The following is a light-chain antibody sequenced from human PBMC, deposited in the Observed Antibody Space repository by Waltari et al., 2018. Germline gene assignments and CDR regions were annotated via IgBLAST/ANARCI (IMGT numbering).Light chain of an antibody. CDR3: QQRRDWPLT. CDR2: DTS. CDR1: QSVTNY. Sequence: DIVLTQSPAILSLSPGERASLSCRASQSVTNYLAWYQQKPGQAPRLLSYDTSNRATGIPARFSCSGFGTDFTLTISSLEPEDFAVYYCQQRRDWPLTFGGGTKVEIK. J-gene: IGKJ4*01. V-gene: IGKV3-11*01.